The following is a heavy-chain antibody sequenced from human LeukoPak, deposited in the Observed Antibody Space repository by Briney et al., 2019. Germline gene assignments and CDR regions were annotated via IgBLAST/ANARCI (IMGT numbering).Heavy chain of an antibody. D-gene: IGHD1-1*01. J-gene: IGHJ3*02. V-gene: IGHV4-30-2*01. CDR2: IYHSGST. Sequence: SETLSLTCTVSGGSISSGGYSWSWIQQPPGKGLEWIGYIYHSGSTYYNPSLKSRVTISVDRSKNQFSLKLSSVTAADTAVYYCARLRTWAFDIWGQGAMVTVSS. CDR1: GGSISSGGYS. CDR3: ARLRTWAFDI.